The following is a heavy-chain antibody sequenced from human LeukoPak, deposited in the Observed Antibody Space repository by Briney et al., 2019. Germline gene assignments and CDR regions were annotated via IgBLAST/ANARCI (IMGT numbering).Heavy chain of an antibody. J-gene: IGHJ4*02. Sequence: SETLSLTCSVSSGSISSGSSYWNWIRQPAGKGLEWIGHIYTSGSTHYNPSLKSRATISADTSKNQFSLNLSSVTAADTAVYFCARGGDYDVLTGYHYYFDYWGQGTLVTVSS. CDR1: SGSISSGSSY. CDR2: IYTSGST. D-gene: IGHD3-9*01. V-gene: IGHV4-61*09. CDR3: ARGGDYDVLTGYHYYFDY.